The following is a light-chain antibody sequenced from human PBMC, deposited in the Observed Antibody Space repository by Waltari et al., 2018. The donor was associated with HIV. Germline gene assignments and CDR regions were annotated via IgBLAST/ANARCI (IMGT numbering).Light chain of an antibody. V-gene: IGKV1-39*01. J-gene: IGKJ1*01. Sequence: DIHMTQSPSSLSASVGDRVTITCRASQKISNYLHWYHQKPGKAPNLLIYAATSFQSGVPSRFSGSGSGTDFTLTITSLQPEDFGTYYCQQSYSPPWTFGQGTKVEIK. CDR2: AAT. CDR1: QKISNY. CDR3: QQSYSPPWT.